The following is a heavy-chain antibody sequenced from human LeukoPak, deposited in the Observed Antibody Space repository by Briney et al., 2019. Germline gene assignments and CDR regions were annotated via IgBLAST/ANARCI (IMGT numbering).Heavy chain of an antibody. J-gene: IGHJ4*02. CDR1: GGSISSGAYY. CDR3: ARVAAATTNPRFDF. CDR2: IGYTGDT. V-gene: IGHV4-31*03. Sequence: PSETLSLTCTVSGGSISSGAYYWSWVRQLPEKGLDWIGYIGYTGDTYYNPSLRSRATISKDTSKTQFSLRLNSLTAADTAVYYCARVAAATTNPRFDFWGQGTLVTVSS. D-gene: IGHD1-1*01.